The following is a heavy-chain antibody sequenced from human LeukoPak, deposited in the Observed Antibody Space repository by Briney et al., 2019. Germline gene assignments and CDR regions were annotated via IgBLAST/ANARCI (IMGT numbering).Heavy chain of an antibody. D-gene: IGHD3-16*01. Sequence: GGSLRLSCAASGLTFSSYAMNWVRQAPGKGLEGVSAISGSGGNTYYADSVKGRFAISRDNSKNTLYLQMRDEDTAVFYCARSRYDYIWGIDYWGQGTLVTISS. J-gene: IGHJ4*02. CDR3: ARSRYDYIWGIDY. V-gene: IGHV3-23*01. CDR1: GLTFSSYA. CDR2: ISGSGGNT.